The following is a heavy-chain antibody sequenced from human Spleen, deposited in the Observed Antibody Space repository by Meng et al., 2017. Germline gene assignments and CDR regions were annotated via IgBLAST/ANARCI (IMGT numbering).Heavy chain of an antibody. CDR3: ARGSSSSIDY. CDR2: IYYSGTS. Sequence: SETLSLTCTVSGGSIRSYYWSWVRQPPGKGLEWIGYIYYSGTSNYNPSLKSRVTISVDTSKNQFSLKLSSVTAADTAVYYCARGSSSSIDYCGQAILV. D-gene: IGHD6-13*01. V-gene: IGHV4-59*13. CDR1: GGSIRSYY. J-gene: IGHJ4*02.